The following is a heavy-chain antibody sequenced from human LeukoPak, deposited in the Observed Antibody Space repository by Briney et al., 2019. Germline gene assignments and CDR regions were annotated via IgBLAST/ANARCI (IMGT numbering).Heavy chain of an antibody. D-gene: IGHD6-6*01. CDR1: GFTVSSNY. Sequence: GGSLRLSCAASGFTVSSNYMSWVRQAPGKGLEWVSVIYSGGSTYYADSVKGRFTISRDNSKNTLYLQMNSLRAEDTAVYYCARTRPEYSSSSAYYYYYMDVWGKGTTVTGSS. J-gene: IGHJ6*03. CDR2: IYSGGST. V-gene: IGHV3-53*01. CDR3: ARTRPEYSSSSAYYYYYMDV.